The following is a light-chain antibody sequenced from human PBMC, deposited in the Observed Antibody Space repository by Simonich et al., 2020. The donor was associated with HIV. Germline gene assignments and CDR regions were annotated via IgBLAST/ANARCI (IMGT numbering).Light chain of an antibody. CDR3: ISYTTSTTWV. Sequence: QSALTQPRSVSGSPGQSVTISCTGTSSDVGGYNYVSWYQTHPGKAPKFMIYDVSKPPSGVSSRFSGSKSGNTASLTISGLQAEDEADYYCISYTTSTTWVFGGGTKLTVL. CDR2: DVS. V-gene: IGLV2-11*01. J-gene: IGLJ3*02. CDR1: SSDVGGYNY.